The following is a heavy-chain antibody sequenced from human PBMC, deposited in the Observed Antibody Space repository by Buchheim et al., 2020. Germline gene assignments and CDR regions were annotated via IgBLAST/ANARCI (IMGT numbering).Heavy chain of an antibody. Sequence: EVQLVESGGGLVQPGGSLRLSCAASGFDFSNSWMHWVRQAPGKGLVWVSHINSDGSTTTYAASVKGRFTISRANAKNTVYLEMNSLRVEDTAVYYCARDRSYALDVWGQGTT. V-gene: IGHV3-74*03. J-gene: IGHJ6*02. CDR2: INSDGSTT. CDR3: ARDRSYALDV. CDR1: GFDFSNSW.